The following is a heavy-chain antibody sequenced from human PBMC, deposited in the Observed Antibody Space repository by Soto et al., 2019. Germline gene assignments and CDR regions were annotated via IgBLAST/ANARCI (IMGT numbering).Heavy chain of an antibody. Sequence: QVPLVQSGVEVKNPGASVRVSCKASAYPFTSYGISWVRQAPGQGLEWMGWISVYNGNTNYAREFQGRVTLTTDTSTSTAYMELRSLRSDDTAVYYCARAFLSVLPYYYYGLDVWGQGTTVIVSS. D-gene: IGHD2-15*01. CDR3: ARAFLSVLPYYYYGLDV. J-gene: IGHJ6*02. CDR1: AYPFTSYG. V-gene: IGHV1-18*01. CDR2: ISVYNGNT.